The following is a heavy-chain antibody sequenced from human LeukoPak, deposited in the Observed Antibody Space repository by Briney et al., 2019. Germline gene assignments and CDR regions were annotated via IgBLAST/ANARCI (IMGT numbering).Heavy chain of an antibody. CDR3: ARHSGYHSTMYLDY. V-gene: IGHV1-69*01. D-gene: IGHD3-22*01. CDR1: GGTFNSHA. Sequence: SVKVSCKPSGGTFNSHAISWVRQAPGQGLEWMGGITAIFRTANYAQKFQGRVTVTADEFMSTVYMELSSLRSEDTAVYYCARHSGYHSTMYLDYWGQGTLVTVSS. J-gene: IGHJ4*02. CDR2: ITAIFRTA.